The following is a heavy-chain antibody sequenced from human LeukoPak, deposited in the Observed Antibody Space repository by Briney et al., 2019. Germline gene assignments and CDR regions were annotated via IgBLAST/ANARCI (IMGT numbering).Heavy chain of an antibody. D-gene: IGHD2-2*01. J-gene: IGHJ6*04. CDR2: INPNSGGT. CDR3: AREVVVVAPAAAMDV. Sequence: ASVKVSCTASGYTFTGYYMHWVRQAPGQGLEWMGWINPNSGGTNYAQKFQGRVTMTRDTSISTAYMELSRLRSDDTAVYYCAREVVVVAPAAAMDVWGKGTTVTVSS. CDR1: GYTFTGYY. V-gene: IGHV1-2*02.